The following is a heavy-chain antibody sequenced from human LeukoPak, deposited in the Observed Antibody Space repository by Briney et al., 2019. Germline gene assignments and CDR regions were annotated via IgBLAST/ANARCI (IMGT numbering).Heavy chain of an antibody. CDR3: ARGRTTVTFDY. D-gene: IGHD4-17*01. Sequence: SETLSLTCAVYGGSFSGYYWSWIRQPPGKGLEWIGEINHSGSTNYNPSLKSRVTISVDTSKNQFSQKLSSVTAADTAVYYCARGRTTVTFDYWGQGTLVTVSS. J-gene: IGHJ4*02. V-gene: IGHV4-34*01. CDR2: INHSGST. CDR1: GGSFSGYY.